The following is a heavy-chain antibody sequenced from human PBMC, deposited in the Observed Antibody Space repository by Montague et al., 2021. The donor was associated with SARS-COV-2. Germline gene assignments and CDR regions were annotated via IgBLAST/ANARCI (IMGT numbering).Heavy chain of an antibody. CDR2: IHYSGRT. V-gene: IGHV4-59*01. CDR1: NASFDNYY. D-gene: IGHD2-15*01. J-gene: IGHJ2*01. CDR3: ARRIVTYYWYFDL. Sequence: SETLSLTCTVSNASFDNYYWSWVRQSPGKGLEYIGYIHYSGRTNYNPSLRSRVTISIDTSKNQFPPKLMSVTAAETAIYFCARRIVTYYWYFDLWGRGTLVTVSS.